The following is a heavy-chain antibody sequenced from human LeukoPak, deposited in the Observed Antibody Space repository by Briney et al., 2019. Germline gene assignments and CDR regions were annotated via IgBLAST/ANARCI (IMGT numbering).Heavy chain of an antibody. J-gene: IGHJ5*02. D-gene: IGHD4-17*01. V-gene: IGHV3-11*05. Sequence: GGSLRLSCAASGFTFSDYYMSWIRQAPGKGLEWVSYISSSSYTNYADSVKGRFTISRDNAKNSLYLQMNSLRAEDTAVYYCARVPDYGDYSDWFDPWGQGTLVTVSS. CDR2: ISSSSYT. CDR3: ARVPDYGDYSDWFDP. CDR1: GFTFSDYY.